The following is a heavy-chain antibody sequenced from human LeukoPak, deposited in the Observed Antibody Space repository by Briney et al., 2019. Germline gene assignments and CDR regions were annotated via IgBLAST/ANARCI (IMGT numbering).Heavy chain of an antibody. CDR2: IKQDGSEK. V-gene: IGHV3-7*01. J-gene: IGHJ4*02. CDR1: GFTFSSYW. CDR3: ARLGIVATITLYYFDY. D-gene: IGHD5-12*01. Sequence: GGSLRLSCAASGFTFSSYWMSRVRQAPGKGLEWVANIKQDGSEKYYVDSVKGRFTISRDNAKNSLYLQMNSLRAEDTAVYYCARLGIVATITLYYFDYWGQGTLVTVSS.